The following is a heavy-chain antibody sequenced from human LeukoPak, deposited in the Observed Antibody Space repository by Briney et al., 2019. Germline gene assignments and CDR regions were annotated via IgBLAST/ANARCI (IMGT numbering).Heavy chain of an antibody. D-gene: IGHD3-22*01. Sequence: GGSLRLSCAASGITLSNYGMTWVRQAPGKGLEWVAGISDTGGRTNYADSVKGRFTISRDNPKNTLYLQMNSLRAEDTAVYFCAKRGVVIRVILVGFHKEAYYFDSWGQGALVTVSS. V-gene: IGHV3-23*01. CDR1: GITLSNYG. J-gene: IGHJ4*02. CDR3: AKRGVVIRVILVGFHKEAYYFDS. CDR2: ISDTGGRT.